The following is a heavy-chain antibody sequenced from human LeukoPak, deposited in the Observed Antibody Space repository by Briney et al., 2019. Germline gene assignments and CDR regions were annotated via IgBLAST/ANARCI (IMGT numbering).Heavy chain of an antibody. CDR3: ASSMAYNCLDY. J-gene: IGHJ4*02. Sequence: PGRSLRLSCAASGFTFSSFGMHWVRQAPGKGLEWVAVIWNDGSNSYYADSVKGRFTISRDNAKNTLYLQMNSLRPEGTAVYYCASSMAYNCLDYWGQGTLVTVSS. CDR2: IWNDGSNS. V-gene: IGHV3-33*01. CDR1: GFTFSSFG. D-gene: IGHD5-24*01.